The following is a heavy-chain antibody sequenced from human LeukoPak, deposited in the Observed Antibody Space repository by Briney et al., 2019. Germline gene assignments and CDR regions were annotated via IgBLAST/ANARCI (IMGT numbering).Heavy chain of an antibody. CDR3: ACEGPPMGNAFEI. CDR1: GYSFTSYW. CDR2: IDPSNSYT. J-gene: IGHJ3*02. Sequence: RHGESLKISCRGSGYSFTSYWISWVRQMPGKGLEWMGRIDPSNSYTKYSPSFQGHVTISADKSISTAYLQWSSLKASDTAMYYCACEGPPMGNAFEIWGQGTMVTVSS. V-gene: IGHV5-10-1*01. D-gene: IGHD3-10*01.